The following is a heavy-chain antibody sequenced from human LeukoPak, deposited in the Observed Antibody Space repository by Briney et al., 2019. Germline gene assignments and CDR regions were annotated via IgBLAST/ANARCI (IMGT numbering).Heavy chain of an antibody. D-gene: IGHD5-12*01. J-gene: IGHJ5*02. V-gene: IGHV4-61*02. CDR1: GGSISSGSYY. CDR3: ARKGGYSGYDGFDP. CDR2: IYTSGST. Sequence: PSETLSLTCTVSGGSISSGSYYWSWIRQPAGKGLEWIGRIYTSGSTNYNPSLKSRVTISVDTSKNQFSLKLSSVTAADTAVYYCARKGGYSGYDGFDPWGQGTLVTVSS.